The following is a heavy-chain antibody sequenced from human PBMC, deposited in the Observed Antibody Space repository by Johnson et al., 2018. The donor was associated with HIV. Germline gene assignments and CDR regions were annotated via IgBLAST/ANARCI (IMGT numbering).Heavy chain of an antibody. Sequence: VQLVESGGGLVQPGRSLRLSCAASGFTFSSYGMHWVRQATGKGLEWVSAIGTAGDTYYPGSVKGRFTIPRDNSQNTLYLQMNNLRAEDTAVYYCASGVYSSSWSWDVAFDIWGQGTMVTVSS. CDR2: IGTAGDT. V-gene: IGHV3-13*01. J-gene: IGHJ3*02. D-gene: IGHD6-13*01. CDR1: GFTFSSYG. CDR3: ASGVYSSSWSWDVAFDI.